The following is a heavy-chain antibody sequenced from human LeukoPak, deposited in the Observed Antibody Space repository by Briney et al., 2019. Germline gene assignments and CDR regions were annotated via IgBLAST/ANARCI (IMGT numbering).Heavy chain of an antibody. D-gene: IGHD3-22*01. CDR1: GDTFSSYA. V-gene: IGHV1-69*04. Sequence: GSSVKVSCKASGDTFSSYATSWVRQAPGQGLEWMGRIIPILGIANYAQKFQGRVTITADKSTSTAYMELSSLRSEDTAVYYCARVSSGYYYDYWGQGTLVTVSS. CDR2: IIPILGIA. CDR3: ARVSSGYYYDY. J-gene: IGHJ4*02.